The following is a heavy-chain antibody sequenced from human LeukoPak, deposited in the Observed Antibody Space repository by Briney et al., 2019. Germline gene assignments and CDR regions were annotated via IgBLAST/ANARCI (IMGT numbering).Heavy chain of an antibody. Sequence: SETLSLTCTVSGGSVTSVSYYWSWIRQPPGKGLEGIGYIYYIGSTNYNPSLKSRVTISVDTSKNQFSLKLSSVTAADTAVYYCATEDGYNSNFDYWGQGTLVTVSS. V-gene: IGHV4-61*01. CDR2: IYYIGST. D-gene: IGHD5-24*01. J-gene: IGHJ4*02. CDR3: ATEDGYNSNFDY. CDR1: GGSVTSVSYY.